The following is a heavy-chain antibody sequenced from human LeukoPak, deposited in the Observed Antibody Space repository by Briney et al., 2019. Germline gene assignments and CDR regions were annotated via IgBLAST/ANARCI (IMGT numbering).Heavy chain of an antibody. V-gene: IGHV3-30*03. D-gene: IGHD4-11*01. CDR1: GFTFSSYG. Sequence: GGSLRLSCAASGFTFSSYGMHWVRQAPGKGLEWVAVISYDGSNKYYADSVKGRFTISRDNSKNTLYLQMNSLRAEDTAVYYCATSDYRNDLDVWGQGTTVTVSS. J-gene: IGHJ6*02. CDR2: ISYDGSNK. CDR3: ATSDYRNDLDV.